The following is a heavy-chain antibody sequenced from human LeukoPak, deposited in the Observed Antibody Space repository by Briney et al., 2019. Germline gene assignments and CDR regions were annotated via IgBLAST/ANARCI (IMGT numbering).Heavy chain of an antibody. J-gene: IGHJ4*02. Sequence: SETLSLTCTVSGGSISSYYWSWIRQPPGKGLEWIGYIYYSGSTYYNPSLKSRVTISVDTSKNQFSLKLSSVTAADTAVYYCAREVKGLAARYFDYWGQGTLVTVSS. CDR2: IYYSGST. V-gene: IGHV4-59*12. CDR3: AREVKGLAARYFDY. D-gene: IGHD6-13*01. CDR1: GGSISSYY.